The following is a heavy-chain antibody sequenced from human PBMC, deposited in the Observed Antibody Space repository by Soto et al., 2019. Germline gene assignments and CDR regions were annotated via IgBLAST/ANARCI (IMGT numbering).Heavy chain of an antibody. CDR2: IYPRGTT. CDR1: GESITTNNW. CDR3: TRGAAAVTGDLY. D-gene: IGHD2-8*02. Sequence: QVHLQESGPGLVKSSETLSLTCTVSGESITTNNWFSWARQPPGGGLDWIGEIYPRGTTNYNPSLRSRGTISRAKGILLAFLTVKPATAADTAMYYCTRGAAAVTGDLYWGQGILVAVSS. V-gene: IGHV4-4*02. J-gene: IGHJ4*02.